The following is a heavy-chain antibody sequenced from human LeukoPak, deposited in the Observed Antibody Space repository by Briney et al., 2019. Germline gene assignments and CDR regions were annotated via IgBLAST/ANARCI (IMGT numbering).Heavy chain of an antibody. J-gene: IGHJ1*01. V-gene: IGHV3-23*01. Sequence: PGGSLRLSCAASGLTFGSYAMNWVGQAPGKGLEWVSVISGNGGSTYYADSVRGRFTISRDNSKSTLYLQMNSLRAEDTALYYCTGSYYYEYFQHWGQGTLVTVSS. CDR1: GLTFGSYA. CDR3: TGSYYYEYFQH. CDR2: ISGNGGST. D-gene: IGHD3-22*01.